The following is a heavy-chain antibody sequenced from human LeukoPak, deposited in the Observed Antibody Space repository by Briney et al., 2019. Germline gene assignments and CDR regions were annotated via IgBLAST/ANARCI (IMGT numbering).Heavy chain of an antibody. CDR3: AREPYGSGTHYFDY. J-gene: IGHJ4*02. CDR1: GFTVSSNY. V-gene: IGHV3-66*01. CDR2: IFSGGNT. Sequence: PGGSLRLSCAASGFTVSSNYMSWVRQAPGKGLEWVSVIFSGGNTYYADSVRGRFTISRDNSKNTLYLQMNSLRAEDTAVYYCAREPYGSGTHYFDYWGQGTLVTVSS. D-gene: IGHD3-10*01.